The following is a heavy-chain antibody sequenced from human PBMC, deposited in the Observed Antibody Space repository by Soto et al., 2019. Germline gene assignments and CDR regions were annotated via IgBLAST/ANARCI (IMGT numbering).Heavy chain of an antibody. J-gene: IGHJ6*02. CDR2: ISGSGGST. CDR1: GFTFSSYA. V-gene: IGHV3-23*01. CDR3: ARVAARTYYYYGMDV. D-gene: IGHD6-6*01. Sequence: PGGSLRLSCAASGFTFSSYAMSWVRQAPGKGLEWVSAISGSGGSTYYADSVKGRFTISRDNSKNTLYLQMNSLRAEDTAVYYCARVAARTYYYYGMDVWGQGTTVTVSS.